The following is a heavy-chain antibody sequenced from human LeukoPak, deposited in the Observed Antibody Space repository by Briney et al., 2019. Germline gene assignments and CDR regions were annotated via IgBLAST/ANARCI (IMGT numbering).Heavy chain of an antibody. J-gene: IGHJ6*02. V-gene: IGHV1-69*13. CDR1: GYTFTSYG. CDR3: APSMISAPGYYYYGMDV. CDR2: IIPIFGTA. Sequence: GASVKVSCKASGYTFTSYGISWVRQAPGQGLEWMGGIIPIFGTANYAQKFQGRVTITADESTSTAYMELSSLRSEDTAVYYCAPSMISAPGYYYYGMDVWGQGTTVTVSS. D-gene: IGHD3-22*01.